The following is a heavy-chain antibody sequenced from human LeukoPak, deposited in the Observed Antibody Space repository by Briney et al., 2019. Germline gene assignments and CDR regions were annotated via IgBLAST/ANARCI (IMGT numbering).Heavy chain of an antibody. D-gene: IGHD1-26*01. CDR2: ISYDGSNK. J-gene: IGHJ6*02. V-gene: IGHV3-30*07. CDR1: GFTFSSYA. Sequence: PGRSLRLSCAASGFTFSSYAMHWVRQAPGKGLEWVAVISYDGSNKYYADSVKGRFTISRDNSKNTLYLQMNSLRAEDTAVYYCAKARGWELLLPGYYYYGMDVWGQGTTVTVSS. CDR3: AKARGWELLLPGYYYYGMDV.